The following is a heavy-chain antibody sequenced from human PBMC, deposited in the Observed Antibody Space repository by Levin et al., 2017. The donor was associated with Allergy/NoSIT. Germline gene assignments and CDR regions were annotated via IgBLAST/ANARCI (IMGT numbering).Heavy chain of an antibody. CDR3: ARDQLLVGELFTDY. CDR2: INYSGSSA. Sequence: SQTLSLTCTVSGDSSSHYYWSWFRQPPGRGLEWIGYINYSGSSANYNPSLKSRVTMSIDTSKSQFSLKLSSVTAADTAVYYCARDQLLVGELFTDYWGQGILVTVSS. CDR1: GDSSSHYY. D-gene: IGHD3-10*01. V-gene: IGHV4-59*01. J-gene: IGHJ4*02.